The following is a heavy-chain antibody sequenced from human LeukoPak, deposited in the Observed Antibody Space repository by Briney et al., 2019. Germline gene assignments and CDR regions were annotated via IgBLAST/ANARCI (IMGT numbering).Heavy chain of an antibody. CDR2: INHSGST. Sequence: PSQTLSLTCTVSGGSISSGGYYWSWIRQPPGKGLEWIGEINHSGSTNYNPSLKSRVTISVDTSKNQFSLKLSSVTAADTAVYYCARGPAYYYDSSGLDYWGQGTLVTVSS. D-gene: IGHD3-22*01. J-gene: IGHJ4*02. CDR1: GGSISSGGYY. CDR3: ARGPAYYYDSSGLDY. V-gene: IGHV4-30-2*01.